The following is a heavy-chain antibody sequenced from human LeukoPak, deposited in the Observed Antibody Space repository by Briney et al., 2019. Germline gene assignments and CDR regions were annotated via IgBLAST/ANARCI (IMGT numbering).Heavy chain of an antibody. CDR3: ARDFRGYSSSPYFDY. V-gene: IGHV3-66*01. J-gene: IGHJ4*02. Sequence: GSLRLSCAASGFTFSSYSMNWVRQAPGKGLEWVSVIYSGGSTYYADSVKGRFTISRDNSKNTLYLQMNSLRAEDTAVYYCARDFRGYSSSPYFDYWGQETLVTVSS. D-gene: IGHD6-13*01. CDR1: GFTFSSYS. CDR2: IYSGGST.